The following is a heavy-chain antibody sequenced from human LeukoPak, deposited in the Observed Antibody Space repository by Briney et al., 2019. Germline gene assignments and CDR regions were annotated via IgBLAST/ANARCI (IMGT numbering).Heavy chain of an antibody. Sequence: GGSLSLSCAVSGFTLSIYAMSWVRQAPGEGLEWGSAISGSGGRTYYADSVKGRFTNSRDNSKNTLYLQMNSLRAEDTAVYYCAKVQQPQRYGGAFDIWGQGTMVTVSS. J-gene: IGHJ3*02. CDR2: ISGSGGRT. D-gene: IGHD4-23*01. CDR1: GFTLSIYA. CDR3: AKVQQPQRYGGAFDI. V-gene: IGHV3-23*01.